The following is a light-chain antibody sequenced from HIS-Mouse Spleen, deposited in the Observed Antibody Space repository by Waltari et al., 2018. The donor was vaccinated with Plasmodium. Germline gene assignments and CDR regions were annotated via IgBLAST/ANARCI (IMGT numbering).Light chain of an antibody. V-gene: IGKV3-20*01. CDR1: QSVSSSY. CDR2: GAS. Sequence: EIVLTQSPGTLSLSPGERATLSCRASQSVSSSYLAWYQQKPGQAPRLLISGASSRATGIPDRFSGSGSGTDVTLTISRLEPEDFAVYYCQQYGSSGTFGQGTKVEIK. J-gene: IGKJ1*01. CDR3: QQYGSSGT.